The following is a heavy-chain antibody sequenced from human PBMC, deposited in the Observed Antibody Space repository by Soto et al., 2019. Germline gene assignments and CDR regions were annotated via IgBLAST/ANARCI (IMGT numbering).Heavy chain of an antibody. D-gene: IGHD3-22*01. CDR2: ISGSGGTS. CDR1: GFTFSSYA. V-gene: IGHV3-23*01. CDR3: AKGDYYYGTSGPTFEY. J-gene: IGHJ4*02. Sequence: AGGSLRLSCAAFGFTFSSYAMSWVRQAPGKGLEWVSSISGSGGTSYYADSVKGRLTLSRDNSKNTLFLQMNSLRAEDTAVYYCAKGDYYYGTSGPTFEYWGQGTLVTVSS.